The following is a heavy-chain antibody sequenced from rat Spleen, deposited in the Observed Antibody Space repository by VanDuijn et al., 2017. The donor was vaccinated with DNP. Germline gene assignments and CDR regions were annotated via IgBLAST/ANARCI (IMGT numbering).Heavy chain of an antibody. CDR3: IRWNSGHFDY. J-gene: IGHJ2*01. Sequence: EVQLVETGGGLVQPGRSLKLSCVASGFTFSSYWMFWIRQAPGKGLEWVASIFSSGHATYYPDSVKGRFTISRDNAKSTLYLQMDSLRAEDMATYYCIRWNSGHFDYWGQGVVVTVSS. D-gene: IGHD4-3*01. V-gene: IGHV5-31*01. CDR1: GFTFSSYW. CDR2: IFSSGHAT.